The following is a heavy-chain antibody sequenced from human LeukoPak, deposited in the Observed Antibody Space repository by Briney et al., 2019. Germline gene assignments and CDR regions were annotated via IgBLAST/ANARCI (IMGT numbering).Heavy chain of an antibody. CDR1: GGSITSSGHY. D-gene: IGHD3-9*01. J-gene: IGHJ4*02. V-gene: IGHV4-39*01. CDR3: ARLISLRYYDY. Sequence: KASETLSLTCTVSGGSITSSGHYWGWVRQPPGKGLEWIGSIYYSGSTYYTPSLKRRFTISVDTSKNQFSLKLSSVSAADTAVYYCARLISLRYYDYWGQGTLVTVSS. CDR2: IYYSGST.